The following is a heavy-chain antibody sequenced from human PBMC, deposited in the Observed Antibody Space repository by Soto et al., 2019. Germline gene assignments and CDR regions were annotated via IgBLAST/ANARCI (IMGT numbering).Heavy chain of an antibody. CDR3: ARRGGSSPFDY. CDR2: IYYSGST. J-gene: IGHJ4*02. Sequence: QLQLQESGPGLVKPSETLSLTCTVSGGSISSSSYYWGWIRQSPGKGLEWIGNIYYSGSTYYNPFLKTRVTISVDISKNQIPLKLSSVTAADTAVYYSARRGGSSPFDYWGQGTLVIVSS. CDR1: GGSISSSSYY. V-gene: IGHV4-39*01. D-gene: IGHD1-26*01.